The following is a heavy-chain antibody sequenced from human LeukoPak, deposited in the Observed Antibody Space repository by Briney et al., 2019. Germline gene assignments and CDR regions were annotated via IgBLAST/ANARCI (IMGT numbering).Heavy chain of an antibody. CDR3: ARDFGYSYGSFAAFDI. J-gene: IGHJ3*02. Sequence: GGSLRLSCAASGFTFSDYYMSWIRQAPGKGLEWVSYISSSGSTIYYADSVKGRFTISRDNAKNSLYLQMNSLRAEDTAVYYCARDFGYSYGSFAAFDIWGQGTMVAVSS. V-gene: IGHV3-11*04. CDR1: GFTFSDYY. CDR2: ISSSGSTI. D-gene: IGHD5-18*01.